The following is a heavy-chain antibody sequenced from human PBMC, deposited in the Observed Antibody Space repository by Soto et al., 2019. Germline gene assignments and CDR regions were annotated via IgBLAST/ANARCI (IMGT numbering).Heavy chain of an antibody. CDR1: GDSVSSNSAA. V-gene: IGHV6-1*01. J-gene: IGHJ4*02. D-gene: IGHD1-26*01. CDR3: AREGEVGTATYYFDS. CDR2: TYYRSKWFY. Sequence: PSQTLSLTCAISGDSVSSNSAAWNWFRQTPSTGLKWLGRTYYRSKWFYNYAESLKGRITVNADTTKNHVSLQLNSVTLEDTAVYYCAREGEVGTATYYFDSWGQGTLVTVSS.